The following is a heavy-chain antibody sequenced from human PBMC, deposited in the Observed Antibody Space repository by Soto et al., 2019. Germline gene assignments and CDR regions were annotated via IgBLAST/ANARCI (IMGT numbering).Heavy chain of an antibody. CDR2: ISWDSATV. D-gene: IGHD3-9*01. Sequence: EVQLVESGGGLVQPGRSLRLSCSASGFTFDDCAMHWVRQAPGKGPEWVSGISWDSATVGYAESVKGRFTITRDDAKNSLYLQMDSLRREDTALYYCVQGRYPTMATPLDHWGQGTLVTASS. CDR3: VQGRYPTMATPLDH. J-gene: IGHJ5*02. CDR1: GFTFDDCA. V-gene: IGHV3-9*01.